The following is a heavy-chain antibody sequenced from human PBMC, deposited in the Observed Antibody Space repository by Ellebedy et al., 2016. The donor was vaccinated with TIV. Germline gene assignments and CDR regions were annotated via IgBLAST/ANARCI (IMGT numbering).Heavy chain of an antibody. J-gene: IGHJ4*02. D-gene: IGHD3-10*01. Sequence: GGSLRLXXAASGFSFSTYWMSWVRQPPGKGLEWVANIKQDGSDKYYVDSVKGRFTISRDNAKNSLYLQVNSLRVEDTAVYYCVRGGGSLDYWGQGTLVTVS. V-gene: IGHV3-7*01. CDR2: IKQDGSDK. CDR1: GFSFSTYW. CDR3: VRGGGSLDY.